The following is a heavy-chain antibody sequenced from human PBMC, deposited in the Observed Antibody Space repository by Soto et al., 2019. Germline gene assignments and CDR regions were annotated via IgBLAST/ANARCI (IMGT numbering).Heavy chain of an antibody. J-gene: IGHJ4*02. V-gene: IGHV4-34*01. Sequence: SETLSLTCAVYGGSFSGYYWSWIRQPPGKGLEWVGEINHSGSTNYNPSLKSRVTISVDTSKNQFSLKLSSVTAADTAVYYCARWRVTGTPRVRSFGERYYFDYWGQGTLVTVSS. CDR3: ARWRVTGTPRVRSFGERYYFDY. CDR1: GGSFSGYY. CDR2: INHSGST. D-gene: IGHD1-1*01.